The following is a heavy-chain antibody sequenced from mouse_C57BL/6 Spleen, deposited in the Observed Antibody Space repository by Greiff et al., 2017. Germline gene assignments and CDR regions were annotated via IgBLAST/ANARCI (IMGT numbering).Heavy chain of an antibody. CDR1: GYTFTSYW. V-gene: IGHV1-74*01. CDR2: IHPSDSDT. Sequence: QVQLKQPGAELVKPGASVKVSCKASGYTFTSYWMHWVKQRPGQGLEWIGRIHPSDSDTNYNQKFKGKATLTVDKSSSTAYMQLSSLTSEDSAVYYCAIATTVVAPYYYAMDYWGQGTSVTVSS. J-gene: IGHJ4*01. CDR3: AIATTVVAPYYYAMDY. D-gene: IGHD1-1*01.